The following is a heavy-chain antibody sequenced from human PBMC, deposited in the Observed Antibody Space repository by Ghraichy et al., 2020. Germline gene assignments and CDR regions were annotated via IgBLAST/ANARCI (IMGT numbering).Heavy chain of an antibody. Sequence: GGSLRLSCAASGFTFSSYWMSWVRQAPGKGLEWVANIKQDGSEKYYVDSVKGRFTISRDNAKNSLYLQMNSLRAEDTAVYYCAREDYVRPNWGELFDYWGQGTLVTVSS. CDR3: AREDYVRPNWGELFDY. CDR2: IKQDGSEK. CDR1: GFTFSSYW. D-gene: IGHD3-10*02. J-gene: IGHJ4*02. V-gene: IGHV3-7*01.